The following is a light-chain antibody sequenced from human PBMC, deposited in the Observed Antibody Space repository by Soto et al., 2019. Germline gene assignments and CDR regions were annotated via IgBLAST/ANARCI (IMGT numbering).Light chain of an antibody. V-gene: IGKV3-20*01. Sequence: EIVLTQSPGTLSLSPGEGATLSCRASQSVSSNFLAWYQQKPGQAPWLLIYAASSRATGISDRFSGSGSETDFTFTIRRLEPEDFAVYYCQQYGSSPFTFGPGTKVDIK. CDR2: AAS. CDR3: QQYGSSPFT. CDR1: QSVSSNF. J-gene: IGKJ3*01.